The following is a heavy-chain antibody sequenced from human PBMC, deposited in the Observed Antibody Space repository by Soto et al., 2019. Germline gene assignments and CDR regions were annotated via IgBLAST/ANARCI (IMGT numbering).Heavy chain of an antibody. V-gene: IGHV1-18*01. D-gene: IGHD2-15*01. Sequence: ASVKVSCKASGYTFTSYCISWVLQAPGQGLEWMGWISAYNGNTNYAQKLQGRVTMTTDTSTSTAYMELRSLRSDDTAVYYCARDQVYCSGGSCYSYNWFDPWGQGTLVTVSS. J-gene: IGHJ5*02. CDR2: ISAYNGNT. CDR1: GYTFTSYC. CDR3: ARDQVYCSGGSCYSYNWFDP.